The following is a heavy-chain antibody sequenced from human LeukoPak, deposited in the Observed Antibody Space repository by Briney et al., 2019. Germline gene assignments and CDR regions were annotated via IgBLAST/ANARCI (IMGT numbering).Heavy chain of an antibody. Sequence: PSETLSLTCTVSGGSISSGGYYWSWIRQHPGKGLEWIGYIYYSGSTYYNPSLKSRVTISVDTSKNQFSLKLSSVTAADTAVYYCAGTYGDYGWYDYWGQGTLVTVSS. CDR1: GGSISSGGYY. CDR2: IYYSGST. D-gene: IGHD4-17*01. V-gene: IGHV4-31*03. CDR3: AGTYGDYGWYDY. J-gene: IGHJ4*02.